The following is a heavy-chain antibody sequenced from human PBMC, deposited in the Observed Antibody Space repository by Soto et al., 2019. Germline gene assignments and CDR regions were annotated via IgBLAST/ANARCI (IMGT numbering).Heavy chain of an antibody. J-gene: IGHJ4*02. CDR1: GFTFRTYA. CDR2: MSNSGDET. CDR3: AKDAAMTSGWYYFDF. V-gene: IGHV3-23*01. D-gene: IGHD6-19*01. Sequence: GGSLRLSCAASGFTFRTYAMGWVRQAPGKGLEWVSVMSNSGDETYYADSVKGRFTISRDNFQNTLYLQLSSLRAEHTAAYYCAKDAAMTSGWYYFDFWGQGTRVTVSA.